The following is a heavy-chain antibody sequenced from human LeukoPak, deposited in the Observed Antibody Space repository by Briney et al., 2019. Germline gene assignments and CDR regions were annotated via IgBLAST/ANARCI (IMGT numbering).Heavy chain of an antibody. Sequence: PSETLSLTCAVSSDSISSSNWWSWVRQPPGKGLEWIGEIYHSGSTNYNPSLKSRVTISVDTSKNQFSLKLTSVTAADTAVYYCARSPPQQWLVKGYFDYWGQGTLVTVSS. D-gene: IGHD6-19*01. J-gene: IGHJ4*02. CDR1: SDSISSSNW. CDR2: IYHSGST. CDR3: ARSPPQQWLVKGYFDY. V-gene: IGHV4-4*02.